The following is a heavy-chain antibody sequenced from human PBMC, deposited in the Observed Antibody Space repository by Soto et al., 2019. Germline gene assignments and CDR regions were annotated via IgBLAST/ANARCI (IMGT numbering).Heavy chain of an antibody. CDR1: RFTFSSYW. CDR2: IKEDGSEA. J-gene: IGHJ6*02. D-gene: IGHD2-2*02. CDR3: ARDHQLLYFGGSSYYGMDV. V-gene: IGHV3-7*01. Sequence: EVQLVESGGGLVQPGGSLRLSCVASRFTFSSYWMSWVRQAPGKGLEWVANIKEDGSEAFYVDSVKGRFTISRDNATNSLSLLMSSLRVEDTAVYYCARDHQLLYFGGSSYYGMDVWGRGTTVTVSS.